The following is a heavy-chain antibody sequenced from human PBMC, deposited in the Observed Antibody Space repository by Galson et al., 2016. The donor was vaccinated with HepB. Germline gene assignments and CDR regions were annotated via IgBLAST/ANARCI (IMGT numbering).Heavy chain of an antibody. J-gene: IGHJ4*02. CDR2: INSGGGDT. CDR1: GYTFTTYY. V-gene: IGHV1-46*01. CDR3: ARGAATDISYDY. D-gene: IGHD5-18*01. Sequence: SVKVSCKASGYTFTTYYMHWVRQAPGQGLEWMGLINSGGGDTTHAEKFQGRVTMTRDTSTDTVYMELSSLRSEDTAVYYCARGAATDISYDYWGQGTLVTVSS.